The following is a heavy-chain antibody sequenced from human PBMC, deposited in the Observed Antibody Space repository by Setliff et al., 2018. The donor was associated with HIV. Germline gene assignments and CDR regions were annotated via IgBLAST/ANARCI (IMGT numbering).Heavy chain of an antibody. CDR2: INHSGST. D-gene: IGHD2-2*01. J-gene: IGHJ6*02. V-gene: IGHV4-34*01. CDR3: ARIPQLLDYAMDV. Sequence: SETLSLTCAVYGGSFSGYYWSWIRQPPGKGLEWIGEINHSGSTNYNPSLKSRVTISVDTSKNQFSLNVTSVTAADTAVYYCARIPQLLDYAMDVWGQGTTVTVSS. CDR1: GGSFSGYY.